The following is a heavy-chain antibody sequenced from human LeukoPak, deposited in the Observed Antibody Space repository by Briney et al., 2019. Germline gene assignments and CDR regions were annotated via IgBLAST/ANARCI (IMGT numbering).Heavy chain of an antibody. V-gene: IGHV3-21*01. CDR3: ARLDFRSFDY. D-gene: IGHD2/OR15-2a*01. CDR2: ISSSSSYI. CDR1: GFTFSSYS. Sequence: GGSLGLSCAASGFTFSSYSMNWVRQAPGKGLEWVSSISSSSSYIYYADSVKGRFTISRGNAKNSLYLQMNSLRAEDTAVYYCARLDFRSFDYWGQGTLVTVSS. J-gene: IGHJ4*02.